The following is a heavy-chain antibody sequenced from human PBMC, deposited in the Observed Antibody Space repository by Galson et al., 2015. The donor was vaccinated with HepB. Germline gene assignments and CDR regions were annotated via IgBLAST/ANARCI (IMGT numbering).Heavy chain of an antibody. V-gene: IGHV3-21*01. D-gene: IGHD2-2*01. CDR1: GFTFSSYS. Sequence: SLRLSCAASGFTFSSYSMNWVRQAPGKGLEWVSSISSSSYIYYADSVKGRFTISRDNAKNSLYLQMNSLRAEDTAVYYCARDLAGYCSSTSCYVRGYYYYGMDVWGQGTTVTVSS. CDR2: ISSSSYI. CDR3: ARDLAGYCSSTSCYVRGYYYYGMDV. J-gene: IGHJ6*02.